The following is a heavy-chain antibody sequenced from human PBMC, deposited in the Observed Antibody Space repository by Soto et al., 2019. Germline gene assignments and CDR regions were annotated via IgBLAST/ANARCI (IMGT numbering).Heavy chain of an antibody. CDR1: GFTFSSYG. CDR2: ISYDGSNK. J-gene: IGHJ4*02. D-gene: IGHD6-13*01. Sequence: GGSLRLSCAASGFTFSSYGMHWVRQAPGKGLEWVAVISYDGSNKYYADSVKGRFTISRDNSKNTLYLQMNSLRAEDTAVYYCAKDLNPLSSSPNYWGQGTLVTVSS. V-gene: IGHV3-30*18. CDR3: AKDLNPLSSSPNY.